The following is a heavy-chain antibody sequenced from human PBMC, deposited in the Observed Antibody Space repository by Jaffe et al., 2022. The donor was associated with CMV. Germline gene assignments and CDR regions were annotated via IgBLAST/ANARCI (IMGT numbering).Heavy chain of an antibody. V-gene: IGHV3-23*01. CDR3: AKGPGGSDEFDV. J-gene: IGHJ3*01. CDR2: VSDGGGST. Sequence: EVQLLESGGGLVQPGGSLRLSCAASGFSFSSYAMSWVRQAPGKGLEWVSGVSDGGGSTYYGDSLEGRLTISRDNSKNTVFLQMNNLRAEDTAVYYCAKGPGGSDEFDVWGQGTMVTVSS. CDR1: GFSFSSYA.